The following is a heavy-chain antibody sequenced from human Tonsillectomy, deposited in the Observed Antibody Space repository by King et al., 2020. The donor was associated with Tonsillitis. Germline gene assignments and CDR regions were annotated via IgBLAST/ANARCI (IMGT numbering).Heavy chain of an antibody. J-gene: IGHJ6*02. V-gene: IGHV3-30*18. CDR2: ISYDGSDK. D-gene: IGHD3-10*01. Sequence: VQLVESGGGVVQPGRSLRLSCTASGFTFSNYGMHWVRQAPGKGLEWVAVISYDGSDKYYADSVKGRFTISRDNAKNTLYLQMNSLRAEDPVVYCCAKDGAMVRGLSITSHYYYYGMDVWGQGTTVTVSS. CDR3: AKDGAMVRGLSITSHYYYYGMDV. CDR1: GFTFSNYG.